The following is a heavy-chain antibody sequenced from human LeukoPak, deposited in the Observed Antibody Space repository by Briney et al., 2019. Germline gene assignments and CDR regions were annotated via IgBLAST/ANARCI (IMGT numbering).Heavy chain of an antibody. Sequence: GGSLRLSCAASGFTFSSYGMSWVRQAPGKGLEWVSAISGSGGSTYYADSVKGRFTISRDNSKNTLYLQMNSLRAEDTAVYYCAKGPMATDAFDIWGQGTMVTVSS. CDR3: AKGPMATDAFDI. CDR2: ISGSGGST. J-gene: IGHJ3*02. CDR1: GFTFSSYG. D-gene: IGHD5-24*01. V-gene: IGHV3-23*01.